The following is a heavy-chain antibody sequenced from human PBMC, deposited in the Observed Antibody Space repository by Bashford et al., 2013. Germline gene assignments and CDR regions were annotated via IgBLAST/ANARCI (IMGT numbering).Heavy chain of an antibody. D-gene: IGHD3-10*01. Sequence: VASVKVSCKASGYSFSDYYIHWVRQAPGQGPEWMGWINPKSGGTNIARKFQGWLTMTRDTSTSTVFMELSSLKFDDTAKYSCARDYVPMLNAIYPRGAMDVWGQGTTVTVSS. CDR3: ARDYVPMLNAIYPRGAMDV. J-gene: IGHJ6*02. V-gene: IGHV1-2*04. CDR1: GYSFSDYY. CDR2: INPKSGGT.